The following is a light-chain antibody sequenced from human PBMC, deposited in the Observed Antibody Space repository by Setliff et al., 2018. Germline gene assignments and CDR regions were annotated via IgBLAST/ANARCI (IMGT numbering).Light chain of an antibody. CDR3: QQRESFPLT. CDR1: QDISNF. Sequence: DIQLTQSPSFLSASVGDRVIITCRASQDISNFFAWYQQKPGKAPKILIWGAFHLQSGVPSRFSGGRSGTEYTLTINILQPEEFATYYCQQRESFPLTFGGGTKVDIK. CDR2: GAF. V-gene: IGKV1-9*01. J-gene: IGKJ4*01.